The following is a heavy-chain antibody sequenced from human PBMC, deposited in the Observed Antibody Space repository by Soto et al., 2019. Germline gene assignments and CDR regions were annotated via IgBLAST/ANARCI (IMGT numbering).Heavy chain of an antibody. J-gene: IGHJ4*02. CDR1: GGSITSGDHY. CDR3: ARVCGGDCFSSRGIDY. Sequence: SETLSLTCTVSGGSITSGDHYWSWIRQPPGKGLEWIAYIYYTGSTYYNPSLKSRVTISVGTSKNQFSLKLSSVTAADTAVYYCARVCGGDCFSSRGIDYWGQGTLVTVSS. CDR2: IYYTGST. V-gene: IGHV4-30-4*01. D-gene: IGHD2-21*02.